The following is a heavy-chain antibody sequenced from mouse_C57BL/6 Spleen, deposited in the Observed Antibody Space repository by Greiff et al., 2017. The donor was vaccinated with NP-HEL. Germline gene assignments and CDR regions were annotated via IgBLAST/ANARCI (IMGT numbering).Heavy chain of an antibody. V-gene: IGHV1-64*01. CDR3: ARKWLLRDYAMDY. J-gene: IGHJ3*01. CDR1: GYTFTSYW. CDR2: IHPNSGST. D-gene: IGHD2-3*01. Sequence: QVQLQQPGAELVKPGASVKLSCKASGYTFTSYWMHWVKQRPGQGLEWIGMIHPNSGSTNYNEKFKSKATLTVDKSSSTAYMQLSSLTSEDSAVYYCARKWLLRDYAMDYWGQGTLVTVSA.